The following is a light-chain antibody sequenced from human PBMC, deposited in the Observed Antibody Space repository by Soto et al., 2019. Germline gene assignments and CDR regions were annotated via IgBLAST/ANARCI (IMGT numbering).Light chain of an antibody. Sequence: IRMTQSPSSFSASKGDRVTITGRASQGISSYLAWYQQKPGKAPKLLIYAASTLQRGVPSRFSGSGSGTDFTLTISSLPPDDFATYYWQQYNSYSEAFGQGTRLEIK. J-gene: IGKJ5*01. CDR1: QGISSY. CDR3: QQYNSYSEA. V-gene: IGKV1-8*01. CDR2: AAS.